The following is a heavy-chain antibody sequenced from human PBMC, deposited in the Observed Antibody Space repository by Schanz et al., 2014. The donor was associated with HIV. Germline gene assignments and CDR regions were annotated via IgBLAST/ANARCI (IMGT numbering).Heavy chain of an antibody. V-gene: IGHV3-30-3*01. CDR1: GFIFSNYA. J-gene: IGHJ4*02. D-gene: IGHD2-15*01. CDR2: ISYDGSNK. Sequence: QVQLVESGGGVVQPGRSLRLSCAASGFIFSNYAMDWVRQTPGKGLEWVAVISYDGSNKYYADSVKGRFTISRDDSKNTLYLQMTSLRAEDTAVYYCARHTSLWLLTPFDNWGQGTLVTVSS. CDR3: ARHTSLWLLTPFDN.